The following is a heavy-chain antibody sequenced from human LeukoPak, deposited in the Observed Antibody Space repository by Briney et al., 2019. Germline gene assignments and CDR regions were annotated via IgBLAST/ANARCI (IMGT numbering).Heavy chain of an antibody. CDR3: ARLGYDSSGGFDY. V-gene: IGHV4-39*01. J-gene: IGHJ4*02. Sequence: SETLSLTCTVSGGSISSSSYYWGWIRQPPGKGLEWIGSIYYSGSTYYNSSLKSRVTISVDTSKNQFSLKLSSVIAADTAVYYCARLGYDSSGGFDYWGQGTLVTVSS. CDR1: GGSISSSSYY. D-gene: IGHD3-22*01. CDR2: IYYSGST.